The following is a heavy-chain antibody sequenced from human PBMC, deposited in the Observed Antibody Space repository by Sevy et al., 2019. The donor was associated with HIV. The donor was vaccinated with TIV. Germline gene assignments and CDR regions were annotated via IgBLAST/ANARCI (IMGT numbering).Heavy chain of an antibody. Sequence: SETLSLTCAVYGGSFSGYYWSWIRQPPGKGLEWIGEINHGGSTNYNPSLKSRVTRSIDTSKNQFSLKLTSMTAADTALYYCARHCSSISCSHVFDIWGQGTMVTVSS. J-gene: IGHJ3*02. CDR1: GGSFSGYY. CDR3: ARHCSSISCSHVFDI. D-gene: IGHD2-2*01. CDR2: INHGGST. V-gene: IGHV4-34*01.